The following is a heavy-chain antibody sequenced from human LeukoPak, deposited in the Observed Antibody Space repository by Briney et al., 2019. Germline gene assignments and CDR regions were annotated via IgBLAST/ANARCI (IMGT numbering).Heavy chain of an antibody. Sequence: SETLSLTCTVSGGSISSYYWSWIRQPPGKGLEWIGYIYYSGSTNYNPSLKSRVTISVDTSKNQFSLKLSSVTAADTAVYYCARDRPGDYGLDYWGQGTLVTVSS. CDR2: IYYSGST. CDR3: ARDRPGDYGLDY. D-gene: IGHD4-17*01. J-gene: IGHJ4*02. V-gene: IGHV4-59*01. CDR1: GGSISSYY.